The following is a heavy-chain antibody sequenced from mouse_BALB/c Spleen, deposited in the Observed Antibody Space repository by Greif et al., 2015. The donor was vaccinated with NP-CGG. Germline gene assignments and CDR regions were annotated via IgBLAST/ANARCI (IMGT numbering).Heavy chain of an antibody. D-gene: IGHD2-10*02. CDR2: ILPGSGST. Sequence: VQVVESGAELMKPGASVKISCKATGYTFSSYWIEWVKQRPGHGLEWIGEILPGSGSTNYNEKFKGKATFTADTSSNTAYMQLSSLTSEDSAVYYCAGGEYGNLYAMDYWGQGTSVTVSS. V-gene: IGHV1-9*01. CDR3: AGGEYGNLYAMDY. CDR1: GYTFSSYW. J-gene: IGHJ4*01.